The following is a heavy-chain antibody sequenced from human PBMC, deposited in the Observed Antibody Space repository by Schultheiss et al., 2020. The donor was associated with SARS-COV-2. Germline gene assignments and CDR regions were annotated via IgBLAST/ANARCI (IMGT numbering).Heavy chain of an antibody. CDR1: GGSISSYY. CDR3: AREADYYGMDV. Sequence: SETLSLTCTVSGGSISSYYWSWIRQPAGKGLEWIGRIYTSGSTYYNPSLKSRVTISVDTSKNQFSLKLSSVTAADTAVYYCAREADYYGMDVWGQGTTVTVSS. J-gene: IGHJ6*02. V-gene: IGHV4-4*07. CDR2: IYTSGST.